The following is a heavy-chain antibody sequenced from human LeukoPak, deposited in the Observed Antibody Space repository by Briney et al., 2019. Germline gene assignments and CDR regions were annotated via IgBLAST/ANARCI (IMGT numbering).Heavy chain of an antibody. J-gene: IGHJ5*02. CDR2: INPSGGST. Sequence: ASVKVSCKASGYTFTNYYIHWVRQAPGQGLEWMGVINPSGGSTTYAQKFQGRVTMTRDTSTSTVYMELSSLRSEDTAVYYCARDQRIVVVPAAMEDCFDPWGQGTLVTVSS. D-gene: IGHD2-2*01. V-gene: IGHV1-46*01. CDR3: ARDQRIVVVPAAMEDCFDP. CDR1: GYTFTNYY.